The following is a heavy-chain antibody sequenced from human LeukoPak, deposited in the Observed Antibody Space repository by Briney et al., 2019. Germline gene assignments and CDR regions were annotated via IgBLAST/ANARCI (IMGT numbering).Heavy chain of an antibody. Sequence: GGSLRLSCAASGFTFRNYIFNWVRQAPGKGLEWASSISGSGDNTYYADSVKGRFTISRDNSKSTLYLQMNSLRAEDTALYYCARTPSGYCSGESCYSGHWGQGTRVSVSS. D-gene: IGHD2-15*01. J-gene: IGHJ4*02. CDR2: ISGSGDNT. CDR3: ARTPSGYCSGESCYSGH. CDR1: GFTFRNYI. V-gene: IGHV3-23*01.